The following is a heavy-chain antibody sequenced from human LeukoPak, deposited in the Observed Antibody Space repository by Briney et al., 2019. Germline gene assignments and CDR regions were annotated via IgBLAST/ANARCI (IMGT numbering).Heavy chain of an antibody. CDR1: GDSISNYY. CDR2: IYYSGST. J-gene: IGHJ4*02. V-gene: IGHV4-59*01. Sequence: SETLSLTCTVSGDSISNYYWTWIRQPPGKGLEWIGYIYYSGSTNYNPSLKSRVTISLDTSKSQISLKLSSVTAADTAVYYCARGQRRLQDYWGQGTLVTVSS. CDR3: ARGQRRLQDY.